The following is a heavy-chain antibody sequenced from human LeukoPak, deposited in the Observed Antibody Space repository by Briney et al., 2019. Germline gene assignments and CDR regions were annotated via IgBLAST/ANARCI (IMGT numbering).Heavy chain of an antibody. V-gene: IGHV3-23*01. CDR3: AKDPSSHVGGTDFDY. CDR2: ISGSGGSI. CDR1: GFTFSSYA. J-gene: IGHJ4*02. Sequence: PGGSLRLSCAASGFTFSSYAMSWVRQAPGKGLEWVSAISGSGGSIYYADSVKGRFTISRDNSKNTLYLQMNSLRAEDTAVYYCAKDPSSHVGGTDFDYWGQGTLVTVSS.